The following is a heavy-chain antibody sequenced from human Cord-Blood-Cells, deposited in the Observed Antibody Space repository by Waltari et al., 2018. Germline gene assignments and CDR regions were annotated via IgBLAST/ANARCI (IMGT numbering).Heavy chain of an antibody. V-gene: IGHV3-30*18. CDR2: ISYEGRNK. D-gene: IGHD3-10*01. CDR1: GFTFSSYG. CDR3: AKNAGFRELDAFDI. J-gene: IGHJ3*02. Sequence: QVQLVESGGGVVQPGRSLRLSCAASGFTFSSYGMHWVRQAPGKGLEWVAVISYEGRNKDYADSVKGRFTISRDNSKNTLYLQMNSLRAEDTAVYYCAKNAGFRELDAFDIWGQGTMVTVSS.